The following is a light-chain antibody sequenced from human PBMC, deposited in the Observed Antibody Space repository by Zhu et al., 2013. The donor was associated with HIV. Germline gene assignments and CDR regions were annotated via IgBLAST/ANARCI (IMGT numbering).Light chain of an antibody. CDR3: QQYNDFSPWT. V-gene: IGKV1-5*01. CDR1: QSISNW. CDR2: DAS. J-gene: IGKJ1*01. Sequence: DIQMTQSPSTLSASVGDRVTITCRASQSISNWLAWYQQKPGKAPKLLIYDASSLDRGVPSRFSGSRSGADFTLTISSLQPEDFATYYCQQYNDFSPWTFGQGPSGSQT.